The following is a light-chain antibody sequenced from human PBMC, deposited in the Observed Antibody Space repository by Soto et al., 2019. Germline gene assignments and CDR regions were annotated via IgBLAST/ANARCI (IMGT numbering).Light chain of an antibody. CDR1: HSVSSSY. CDR3: QHYGVSLLT. V-gene: IGKV3-20*01. Sequence: IVLTQSPGTLSLSPGERGTLSCRASHSVSSSYLAWYQQKGGQAPRLLIYGASIRATGIPDRFSGSGSGTDFTLAISRLEPEDFAVYYCQHYGVSLLTFGGGTKVEI. CDR2: GAS. J-gene: IGKJ4*01.